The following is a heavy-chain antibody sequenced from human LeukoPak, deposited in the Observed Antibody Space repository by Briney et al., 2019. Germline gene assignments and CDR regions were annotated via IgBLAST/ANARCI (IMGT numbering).Heavy chain of an antibody. D-gene: IGHD5-24*01. CDR2: ISGSGDST. J-gene: IGHJ4*02. CDR3: ARADGCPDY. Sequence: PGGSLRLSCAASGFTFSSYAMSWVRQAPGKGLECVSGISGSGDSTYYADSVKGRFTISRDNAKNSLYLQMNSLRAEDTAVYYCARADGCPDYWGQGTLVTVSS. CDR1: GFTFSSYA. V-gene: IGHV3-23*01.